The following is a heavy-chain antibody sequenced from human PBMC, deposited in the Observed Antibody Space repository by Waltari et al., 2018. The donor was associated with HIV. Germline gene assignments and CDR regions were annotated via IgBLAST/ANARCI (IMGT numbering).Heavy chain of an antibody. Sequence: DVQLVESGGGVVRPGGSLRLSCVGSGFDFRRYWLTWVRQTPGKGRAWVANIKEDGSQKHYEESVKGRYTITRDNAENTVWLEMRNLRVDDAGLYYCARDGGEYWGQGTLLTVSS. CDR2: IKEDGSQK. D-gene: IGHD3-10*01. J-gene: IGHJ4*02. CDR3: ARDGGEY. V-gene: IGHV3-7*01. CDR1: GFDFRRYW.